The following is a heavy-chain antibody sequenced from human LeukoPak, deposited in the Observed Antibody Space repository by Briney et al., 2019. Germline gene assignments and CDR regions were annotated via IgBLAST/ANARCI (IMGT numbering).Heavy chain of an antibody. CDR1: GFTFSSYG. Sequence: GGSLRLSCAASGFTFSSYGMNWVRQAPGKGLEWVSYISSSSSTIYYADSVKGRFTISRDNAKNSLYLQMNSLRAEDTAVYYCARFVESKDSSGYYYRSDWFDPWGQGTLVTVSS. V-gene: IGHV3-48*04. CDR3: ARFVESKDSSGYYYRSDWFDP. CDR2: ISSSSSTI. J-gene: IGHJ5*02. D-gene: IGHD3-22*01.